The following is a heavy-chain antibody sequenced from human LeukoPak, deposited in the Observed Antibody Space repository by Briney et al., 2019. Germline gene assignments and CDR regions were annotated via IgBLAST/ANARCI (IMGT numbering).Heavy chain of an antibody. Sequence: ASVKVSCKASGYTFTSYAMHWVRQAPGQRLEWMGWINAGNGNTKYSQKFQGRVTITRDTSASTAYMELSSLRSEDTAVYYCARELVQGNWFDPWGQGTLVTVSS. J-gene: IGHJ5*02. D-gene: IGHD3-10*01. CDR3: ARELVQGNWFDP. CDR1: GYTFTSYA. V-gene: IGHV1-3*01. CDR2: INAGNGNT.